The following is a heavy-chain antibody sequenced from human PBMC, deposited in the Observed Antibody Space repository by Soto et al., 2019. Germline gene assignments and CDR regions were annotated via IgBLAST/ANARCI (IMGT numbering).Heavy chain of an antibody. V-gene: IGHV4-39*01. CDR3: ARQWLVPQYYYYYNMDV. CDR1: GGSISSSSYY. J-gene: IGHJ6*03. CDR2: IYYSGST. D-gene: IGHD6-19*01. Sequence: SGTLSLTCTVSGGSISSSSYYWGWIRQPPGKGLEWIGSIYYSGSTYYNPSLKSRVTISVDTSKNQFSLKLSSVTAADTAVYYCARQWLVPQYYYYYNMDVWGKGTTVTVSS.